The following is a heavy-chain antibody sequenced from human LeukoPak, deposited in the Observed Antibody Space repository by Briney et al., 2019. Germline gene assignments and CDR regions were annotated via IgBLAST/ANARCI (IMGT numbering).Heavy chain of an antibody. D-gene: IGHD1-1*01. Sequence: PGGSLRLSCAASGFTFSSYWMSWVRQAPGKGLEWVANIKQDGSEKYYVDSVKGRFTISRDNAKNSLYLQMNSLRAEDTAVYYCATAPPDRVERDAFDIWGQGTMVTVSS. V-gene: IGHV3-7*01. CDR2: IKQDGSEK. CDR1: GFTFSSYW. J-gene: IGHJ3*02. CDR3: ATAPPDRVERDAFDI.